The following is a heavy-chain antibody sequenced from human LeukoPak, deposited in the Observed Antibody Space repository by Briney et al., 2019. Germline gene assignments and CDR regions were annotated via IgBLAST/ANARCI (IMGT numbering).Heavy chain of an antibody. V-gene: IGHV3-66*01. Sequence: GGSLRLSCAASGFTVSNNYMSWVRQAPGKGLEWVSVIYSGGSTYYADSVKGRFTISRDNSKNTLYLQRNSLRVEDTAVYYCARDYDSSGYQVYWGQGTLVTVSS. CDR2: IYSGGST. D-gene: IGHD3-22*01. CDR3: ARDYDSSGYQVY. CDR1: GFTVSNNY. J-gene: IGHJ4*02.